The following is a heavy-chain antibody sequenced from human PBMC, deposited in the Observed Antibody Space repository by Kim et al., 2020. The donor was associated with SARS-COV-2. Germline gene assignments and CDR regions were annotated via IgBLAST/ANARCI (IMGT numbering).Heavy chain of an antibody. V-gene: IGHV3-30-3*01. D-gene: IGHD1-26*01. CDR1: GFTFSSYA. CDR2: ISYDGSNK. J-gene: IGHJ4*02. Sequence: GGSLRLSCAASGFTFSSYAMHWVRQAPGKGLEWVAVISYDGSNKYYADSVKGRFTISRDNSKNTLYLQMNSPRAEDTAVYYCARELVSSDSGYFDYWGQG. CDR3: ARELVSSDSGYFDY.